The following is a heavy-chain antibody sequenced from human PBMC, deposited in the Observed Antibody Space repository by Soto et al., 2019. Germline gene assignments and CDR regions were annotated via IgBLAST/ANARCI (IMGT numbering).Heavy chain of an antibody. CDR1: KFTFSTYG. J-gene: IGHJ6*02. D-gene: IGHD6-6*01. CDR3: AKDLGAARPYCGLDV. Sequence: QAQLVESGGGVVQPGTSLRLSCVASKFTFSTYGMHWVRQAPGKGLEWVAVISYHESNKYYGASVRGRFTISRDNSKNTLYRQMNSLRSEDTAVYYCAKDLGAARPYCGLDVWGQGTTVTVSS. V-gene: IGHV3-30*18. CDR2: ISYHESNK.